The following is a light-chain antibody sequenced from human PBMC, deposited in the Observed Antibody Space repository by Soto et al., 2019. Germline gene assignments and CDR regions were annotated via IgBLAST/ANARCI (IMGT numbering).Light chain of an antibody. CDR3: QQYGSSPPYT. J-gene: IGKJ2*01. CDR2: GAS. V-gene: IGKV3-20*01. Sequence: EIVLTQSPGTLSLSPGERATLSCRASHSVSSTYLAWYQQKPGQAPRLLIYGASSRATGIPDRFSGSGSGTDFILTISRLEPEDVAVYYCQQYGSSPPYTFGQGTKLEIK. CDR1: HSVSSTY.